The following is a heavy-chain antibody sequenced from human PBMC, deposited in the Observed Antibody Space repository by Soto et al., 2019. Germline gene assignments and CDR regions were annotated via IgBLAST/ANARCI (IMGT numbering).Heavy chain of an antibody. J-gene: IGHJ4*02. CDR3: ARADTTIVPLAQ. V-gene: IGHV4-59*01. CDR2: MSYTGNT. D-gene: IGHD3-10*01. CDR1: VRSISVYF. Sequence: SETLSVICTFSVRSISVYFWNWIRQPPGKGLEWIGYMSYTGNTNYNPSLTSRVSISVDTSKNQFSLNLNSVTAADTAVYYCARADTTIVPLAQWGQGTLVTVSS.